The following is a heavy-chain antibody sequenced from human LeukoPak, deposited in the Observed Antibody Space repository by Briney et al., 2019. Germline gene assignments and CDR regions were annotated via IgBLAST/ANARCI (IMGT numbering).Heavy chain of an antibody. CDR3: ARDRLVRGVTPTLFYYYGMDV. V-gene: IGHV4-31*03. D-gene: IGHD3-10*01. Sequence: PSQTLSLTCTVSGGSISSGGYYWRWIRQHPGKGLEWIGYIYYSGSTYYNPSLKSRVTISVDTSKNQFSLKLSSVTAADTAVYYCARDRLVRGVTPTLFYYYGMDVWGQGTTVTVSS. CDR1: GGSISSGGYY. J-gene: IGHJ6*02. CDR2: IYYSGST.